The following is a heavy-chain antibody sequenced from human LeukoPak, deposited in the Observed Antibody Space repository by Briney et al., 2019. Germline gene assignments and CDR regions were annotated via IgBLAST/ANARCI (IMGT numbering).Heavy chain of an antibody. Sequence: SETLSLTCTVSGGSLSSGDYYWRWIRQPPGTGLEWIGYIYYSGSTYYNPSLKSRVTISVDTSKNQFSLKLSSVTAADTAVYYCARGSYDTPSFDYWGQGTLVTVSS. CDR1: GGSLSSGDYY. J-gene: IGHJ4*02. V-gene: IGHV4-30-4*08. D-gene: IGHD1-26*01. CDR2: IYYSGST. CDR3: ARGSYDTPSFDY.